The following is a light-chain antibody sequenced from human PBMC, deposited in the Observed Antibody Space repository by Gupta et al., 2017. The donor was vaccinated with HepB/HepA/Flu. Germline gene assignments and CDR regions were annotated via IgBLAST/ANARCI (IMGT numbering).Light chain of an antibody. Sequence: DIQLTQSPSSLSASVGDRVTITCRVSQGGSSCLNWYRQKPGKVPKLLIYSASNLQSGVPSRFSGSGSGTDFTLTISCLQPEHVAPYCGQRTYNAFTFGPGTRVDIK. J-gene: IGKJ3*01. CDR3: QRTYNAFT. CDR1: QGGSSC. V-gene: IGKV1-37*01. CDR2: SAS.